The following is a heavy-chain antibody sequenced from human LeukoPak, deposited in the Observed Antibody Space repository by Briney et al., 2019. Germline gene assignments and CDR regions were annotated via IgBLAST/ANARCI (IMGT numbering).Heavy chain of an antibody. V-gene: IGHV3-53*01. D-gene: IGHD5-24*01. Sequence: PGGSLRLACAAYGFTVSSNYVSWVRQAPGKGPEWASVIYRGGSTYYAASVKGRFTISRDNSKNTLYLQMNSLRAEDTAVYYCARDRQDGYNVLDYWGQGTLVTVSS. J-gene: IGHJ4*02. CDR3: ARDRQDGYNVLDY. CDR1: GFTVSSNY. CDR2: IYRGGST.